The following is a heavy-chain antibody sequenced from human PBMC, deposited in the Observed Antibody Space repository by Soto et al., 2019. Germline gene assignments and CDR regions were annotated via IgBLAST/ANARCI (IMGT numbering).Heavy chain of an antibody. J-gene: IGHJ6*02. Sequence: EVLLVESGGTLVQPGGSLRLSCATSGFDARVNYMTWVRQAPGKGLEWVSAINAASSTFYADSVKGRFTISRDNSKNTLYLQMDSLRVEDTAMYYCVRENYYYGMDVWGQGTAVTVSS. CDR3: VRENYYYGMDV. CDR1: GFDARVNY. CDR2: INAASST. V-gene: IGHV3-66*01.